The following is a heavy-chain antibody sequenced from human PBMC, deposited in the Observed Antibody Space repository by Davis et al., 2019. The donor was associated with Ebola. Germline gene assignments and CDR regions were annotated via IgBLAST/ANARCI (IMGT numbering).Heavy chain of an antibody. V-gene: IGHV3-23*01. J-gene: IGHJ6*04. CDR1: GFTFSSYA. Sequence: GGSLRLSCAASGFTFSSYAMTWVRQAPGKGLEWVSAISGSGGSTYYADSVKGRFTISRDNSKKTLYLQMNSLRAEDTAVYYCAKSGLSFGVVKYHYGMDVWGKGTTVIVSS. CDR3: AKSGLSFGVVKYHYGMDV. CDR2: ISGSGGST. D-gene: IGHD3-3*01.